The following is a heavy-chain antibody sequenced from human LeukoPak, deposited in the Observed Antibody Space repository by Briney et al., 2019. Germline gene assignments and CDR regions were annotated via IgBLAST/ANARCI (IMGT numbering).Heavy chain of an antibody. CDR2: ISTTSDYT. Sequence: PGGSLRLSCAASGFIFSDFYMAWIRQAPGKGLECVSYISTTSDYTNYPGSVKGRFTISRDNAKHSVYLQMNSLRAEDTALYYCARVRVGTTNRFDYWGQGTLVTVSS. J-gene: IGHJ4*02. CDR1: GFIFSDFY. CDR3: ARVRVGTTNRFDY. V-gene: IGHV3-11*05. D-gene: IGHD1-26*01.